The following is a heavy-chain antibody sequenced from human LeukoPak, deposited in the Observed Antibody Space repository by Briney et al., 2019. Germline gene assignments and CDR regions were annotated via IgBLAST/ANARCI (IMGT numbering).Heavy chain of an antibody. Sequence: ASVKVSCKASGGTFSSYAISWVRQAPGQGLEWMGWISAYNGNTNYAQKLQGRVTMTTDTSTSTAYMELRSLRSDDTAVYYCARDLYYYDSSGKDAFDIWGQGTMVTVSS. D-gene: IGHD3-22*01. V-gene: IGHV1-18*01. J-gene: IGHJ3*02. CDR1: GGTFSSYA. CDR2: ISAYNGNT. CDR3: ARDLYYYDSSGKDAFDI.